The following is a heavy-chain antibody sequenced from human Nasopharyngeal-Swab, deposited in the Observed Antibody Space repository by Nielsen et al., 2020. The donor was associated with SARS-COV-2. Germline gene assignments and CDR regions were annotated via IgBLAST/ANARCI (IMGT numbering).Heavy chain of an antibody. CDR3: ARDDGDYVSFDY. CDR1: GFTFSSYE. V-gene: IGHV3-48*03. D-gene: IGHD4-17*01. J-gene: IGHJ4*02. Sequence: LTLAASGFTFSSYEMNWVRQAPGKGLEWVSYISSSGSTIYYADSVKGRFTISRDNAKNSLYLQMNSLRAEDTAVYYCARDDGDYVSFDYWGQGTLVTVSS. CDR2: ISSSGSTI.